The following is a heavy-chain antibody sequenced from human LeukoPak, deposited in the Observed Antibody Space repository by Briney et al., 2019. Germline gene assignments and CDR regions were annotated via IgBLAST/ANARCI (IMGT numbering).Heavy chain of an antibody. J-gene: IGHJ4*02. CDR1: GFSFISYG. CDR3: ARGGSWGIDY. D-gene: IGHD3-16*01. CDR2: ISDDGRNK. Sequence: GGSLRLSCAASGFSFISYGMHWVRQAPGKGLEWVGVISDDGRNKKYADSVKGRFTISRHNSKNTLYLQMNSLRAEDTAVYYCARGGSWGIDYWGQGTLVTVSS. V-gene: IGHV3-30*03.